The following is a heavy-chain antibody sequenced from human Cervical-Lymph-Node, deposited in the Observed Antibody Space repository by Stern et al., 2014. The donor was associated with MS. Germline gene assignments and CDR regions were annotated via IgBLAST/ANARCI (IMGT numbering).Heavy chain of an antibody. CDR3: ARHLRRGGAIDI. V-gene: IGHV4-39*01. Sequence: QVQLQESGPRLVKPSETLSLTCSVSGDSMTSSSYYWGWIRQSPGMGLEWIGSFYFPGTTYFNPSVESRATISVDTAKNQSPLRLTSGTATDTATYYCARHLRRGGAIDIWGQGTRVPVSS. J-gene: IGHJ3*02. CDR1: GDSMTSSSYY. CDR2: FYFPGTT. D-gene: IGHD3-16*02.